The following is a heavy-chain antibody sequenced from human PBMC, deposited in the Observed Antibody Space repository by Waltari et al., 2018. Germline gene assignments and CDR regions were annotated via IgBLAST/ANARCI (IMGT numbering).Heavy chain of an antibody. CDR2: IYYSGST. CDR3: ARAVVVVPAALRYYYYYYYMDV. V-gene: IGHV4-59*01. Sequence: QVQLQESGSGLVKPSETLSLTCTVSGGSISSYYWSWIRQPPGKGLEWIGYIYYSGSTNYNPALKSRVTISVDTSKNQFSLKLSSVTAADTAVYYCARAVVVVPAALRYYYYYYYMDVWGKGTTVTVSS. D-gene: IGHD2-2*01. CDR1: GGSISSYY. J-gene: IGHJ6*03.